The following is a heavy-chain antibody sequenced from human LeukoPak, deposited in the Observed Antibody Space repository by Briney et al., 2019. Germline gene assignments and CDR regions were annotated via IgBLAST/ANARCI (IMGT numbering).Heavy chain of an antibody. D-gene: IGHD5-18*01. CDR2: ISGSGGST. J-gene: IGHJ4*02. CDR1: GFTFSSYG. CDR3: ARAPTWIQLWFFDY. V-gene: IGHV3-23*01. Sequence: PGGSLRLSCEASGFTFSSYGMTWVRQAPGKGLEWVSSISGSGGSTYYADSVKGRFTISRDNSRNTLYLQMNSLKTEDTAVYYCARAPTWIQLWFFDYWGQGTLVTVSS.